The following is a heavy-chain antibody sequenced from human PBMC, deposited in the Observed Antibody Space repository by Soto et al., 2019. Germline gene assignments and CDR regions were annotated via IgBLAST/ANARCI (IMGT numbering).Heavy chain of an antibody. CDR3: AREEGLGIANWFDP. CDR2: INHSGST. CDR1: GGSFSGYY. Sequence: SETLSLTCAVYGGSFSGYYWSWIRQPPGKGLEWIGEINHSGSTNYNPSLKSRVTISVDTSKNQFSLKLSSVTAADTAVYYCAREEGLGIANWFDPWGQGTLVTVSS. D-gene: IGHD7-27*01. V-gene: IGHV4-34*01. J-gene: IGHJ5*02.